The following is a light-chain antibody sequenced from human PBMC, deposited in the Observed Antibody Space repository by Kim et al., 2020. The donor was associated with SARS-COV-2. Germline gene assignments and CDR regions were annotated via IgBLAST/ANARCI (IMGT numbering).Light chain of an antibody. CDR1: SSNIVQNY. CDR3: GTWDSSRNGLV. Sequence: GQKVTIPCAGSSSNIVQNYVSWYQQFPGTAPKLLIYDNNKRHSGIPDRFSGSKSGTSATLGITGLQTGDEADYYCGTWDSSRNGLVFGGGTQLTVL. CDR2: DNN. J-gene: IGLJ2*01. V-gene: IGLV1-51*01.